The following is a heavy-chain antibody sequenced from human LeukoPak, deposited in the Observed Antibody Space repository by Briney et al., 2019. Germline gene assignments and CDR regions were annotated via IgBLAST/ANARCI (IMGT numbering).Heavy chain of an antibody. V-gene: IGHV1-24*01. J-gene: IGHJ6*02. Sequence: GASVKVSCKVSGYTLTELSMHWVRQAPGKGLEWMGGFDPEDGETIYAQKFQGRVTIDVDESTNTVYIELRSLRSDDTAVYYCARGVGKMTTNFYYYYGLDVWGQGTTVTVSS. CDR2: FDPEDGET. D-gene: IGHD5-24*01. CDR3: ARGVGKMTTNFYYYYGLDV. CDR1: GYTLTELS.